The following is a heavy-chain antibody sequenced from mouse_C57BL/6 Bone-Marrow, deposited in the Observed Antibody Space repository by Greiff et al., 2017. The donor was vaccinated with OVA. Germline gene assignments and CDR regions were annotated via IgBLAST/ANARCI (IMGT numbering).Heavy chain of an antibody. CDR1: GYTFTDYY. CDR2: INPYNGGT. Sequence: EVQLQQSGPVLVRPGASVKMSCKASGYTFTDYYMNWVKQSHGKSLEWIGVINPYNGGTSYNQKFKGKATLTVDKSSSTAHMELNSLTSEDSAGEYCARLVYSNCWFADWGKGTPVTVSA. CDR3: ARLVYSNCWFAD. J-gene: IGHJ3*01. D-gene: IGHD2-5*01. V-gene: IGHV1-19*01.